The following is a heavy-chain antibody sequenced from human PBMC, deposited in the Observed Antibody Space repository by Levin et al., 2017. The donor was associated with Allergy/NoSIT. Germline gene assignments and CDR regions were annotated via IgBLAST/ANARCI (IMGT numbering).Heavy chain of an antibody. CDR1: GFSFSGLS. CDR3: TLTKVVNYYNYALDV. J-gene: IGHJ6*02. V-gene: IGHV3-73*01. Sequence: GESLKISCAASGFSFSGLSIYWVRQASGKGLEWVARIRSRGNNYATAYAASVKGRFTVSRDDSKNTAYLQMNSLKTEDTAVYYCTLTKVVNYYNYALDVWGQGTTVTVSS. CDR2: IRSRGNNYAT. D-gene: IGHD4-23*01.